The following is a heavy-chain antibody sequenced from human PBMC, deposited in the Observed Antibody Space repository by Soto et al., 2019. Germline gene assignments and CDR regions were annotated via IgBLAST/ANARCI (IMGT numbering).Heavy chain of an antibody. J-gene: IGHJ4*02. CDR3: ARDFIAAAGYYFDY. CDR2: INPNSGGT. D-gene: IGHD6-13*01. V-gene: IGHV1-2*04. CDR1: GYTFTGYY. Sequence: GASVKVSCKASGYTFTGYYMHWVRQAPGQGLGWMGWINPNSGGTNYAQKFQGWVTMTRDTSISTAYMELSRLRSDDTAVYYCARDFIAAAGYYFDYWGQGTLVTVSS.